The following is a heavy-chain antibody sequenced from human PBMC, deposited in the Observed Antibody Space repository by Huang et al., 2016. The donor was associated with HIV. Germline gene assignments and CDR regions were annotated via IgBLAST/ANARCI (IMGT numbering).Heavy chain of an antibody. CDR2: ISSSNSNI. D-gene: IGHD6-19*01. J-gene: IGHJ3*02. Sequence: EVQLVESGGGLVKPGGSLRLSCAALGFTFSSYSMNWFRQAPGKGLEWVSSISSSNSNIYYADSVKGRFTISRDNAKNSLYLQMNSLRAEDTAVYYCARVGGVAAGTFGTFDIWGQGTMVTVSS. CDR1: GFTFSSYS. CDR3: ARVGGVAAGTFGTFDI. V-gene: IGHV3-21*01.